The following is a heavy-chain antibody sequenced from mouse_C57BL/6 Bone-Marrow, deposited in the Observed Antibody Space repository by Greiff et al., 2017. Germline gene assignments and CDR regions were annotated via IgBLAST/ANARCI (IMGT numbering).Heavy chain of an antibody. J-gene: IGHJ4*01. CDR1: GYTFTSYW. D-gene: IGHD2-2*01. V-gene: IGHV1-64*01. CDR3: AREGVTTPYAMDY. Sequence: QVQLQQPGAELVKPGASVKLSCKASGYTFTSYWMHWVKQRPGQGLEWIGMIHPNSGSTNYNEKFKSKATLTVDKSSSTAYMQLSSLTSEDSAVYYCAREGVTTPYAMDYWGQGTSVTVSS. CDR2: IHPNSGST.